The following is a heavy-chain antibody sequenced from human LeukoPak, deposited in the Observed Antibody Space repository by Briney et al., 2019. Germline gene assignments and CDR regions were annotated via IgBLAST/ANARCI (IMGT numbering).Heavy chain of an antibody. J-gene: IGHJ4*02. CDR3: AKDQDYYDSSGYDY. CDR1: GFTFSSYA. CDR2: ISGSGGST. Sequence: GGSLGLSCAASGFTFSSYAMSWVRQAPGEGREWASAISGSGGSTYYADSVKGRFTISRDNSKNTLYLQMNSLRAEDTAVYYCAKDQDYYDSSGYDYWGQGTLVTVSS. V-gene: IGHV3-23*01. D-gene: IGHD3-22*01.